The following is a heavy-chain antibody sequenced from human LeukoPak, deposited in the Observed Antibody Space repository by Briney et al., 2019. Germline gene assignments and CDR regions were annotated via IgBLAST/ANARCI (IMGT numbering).Heavy chain of an antibody. CDR2: IYYSGST. CDR1: GGSFSGYY. V-gene: IGHV4-59*06. J-gene: IGHJ5*02. D-gene: IGHD4-11*01. CDR3: AGFNQMTTVTNWFDP. Sequence: PSETLSLTCAVYGGSFSGYYWSWIRQPPGKGLEWIGYIYYSGSTYYNPSLKSRVTISVDTSKNQFSLKLSSVTAADTAVYYCAGFNQMTTVTNWFDPWGQGTLVTVSS.